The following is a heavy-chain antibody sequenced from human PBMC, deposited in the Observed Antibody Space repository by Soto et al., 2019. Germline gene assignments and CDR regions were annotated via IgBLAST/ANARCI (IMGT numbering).Heavy chain of an antibody. CDR1: EFTFSTYS. J-gene: IGHJ4*02. CDR3: ARDSSGSDHDY. V-gene: IGHV3-48*01. CDR2: ISSTGSNI. Sequence: GGSLRLSCAASEFTFSTYSMNWVRQAPGKGLEWISYISSTGSNIYYADSVKGRFTISRDNARNSLYLQMNSLRAEDTAVYYCARDSSGSDHDYWGQGTLVTVSS. D-gene: IGHD1-26*01.